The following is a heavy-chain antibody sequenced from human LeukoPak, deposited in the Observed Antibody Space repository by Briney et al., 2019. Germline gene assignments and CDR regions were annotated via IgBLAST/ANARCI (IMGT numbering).Heavy chain of an antibody. Sequence: GGSLRLSCAASGFTFSSYWMYWVRQAPGKGLVWVSRINSDGSSTSYADSVKGRFTISRDNAKNTLYLQMNSLRAEDTAVYYCAREEVGDAFDIWGQGTMVTVSS. V-gene: IGHV3-74*01. CDR2: INSDGSST. CDR3: AREEVGDAFDI. CDR1: GFTFSSYW. D-gene: IGHD1-26*01. J-gene: IGHJ3*02.